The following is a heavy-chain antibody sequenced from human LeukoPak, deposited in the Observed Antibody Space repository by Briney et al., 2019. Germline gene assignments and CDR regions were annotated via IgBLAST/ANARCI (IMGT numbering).Heavy chain of an antibody. Sequence: PGGSLRLSCAASGFTFSSYSMHWFRQAPGKGLVWVSHINGDGSRTTYADSVKGRFTISRDNAKNTLYLQMSSLRAEDTAVYYCARDFHFGQDYWGQGALVTVSS. CDR1: GFTFSSYS. J-gene: IGHJ4*02. CDR2: INGDGSRT. CDR3: ARDFHFGQDY. V-gene: IGHV3-74*01. D-gene: IGHD2/OR15-2a*01.